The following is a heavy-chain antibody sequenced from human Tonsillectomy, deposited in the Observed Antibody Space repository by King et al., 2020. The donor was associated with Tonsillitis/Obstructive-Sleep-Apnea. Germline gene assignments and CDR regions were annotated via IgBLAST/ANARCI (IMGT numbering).Heavy chain of an antibody. J-gene: IGHJ4*02. Sequence: VQLVESGAEVKKPGSSVKVSCKASGGTFSSYAISWVRQAPGQGLEWMGGIIXXXXTAXYXQKXQGRVTITADESTSTAYMELSSLRSEDTAVYYCAVXXGXXXFRGXXXGGXDYWGXXTLVXVS. V-gene: IGHV1-69*01. CDR1: GGTFSSYA. CDR2: IIXXXXTA. D-gene: IGHD3-16*01. CDR3: AVXXGXXXFRGXXXGGXDY.